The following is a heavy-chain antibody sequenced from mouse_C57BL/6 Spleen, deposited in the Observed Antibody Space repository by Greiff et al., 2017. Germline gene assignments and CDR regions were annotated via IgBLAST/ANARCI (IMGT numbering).Heavy chain of an antibody. V-gene: IGHV1-4*01. D-gene: IGHD4-1*02. CDR1: GYTFTSYT. CDR3: ARPSTGLWFAY. J-gene: IGHJ3*01. CDR2: INPSSGYT. Sequence: QVQLKESGAELARPGASVKMSCKASGYTFTSYTMHWVKQRPGQGLEWIGYINPSSGYTKYNQKFKDKATLTADKSSSTAYMQLSSLTSEDSAVYYCARPSTGLWFAYWGQGTLVTVSA.